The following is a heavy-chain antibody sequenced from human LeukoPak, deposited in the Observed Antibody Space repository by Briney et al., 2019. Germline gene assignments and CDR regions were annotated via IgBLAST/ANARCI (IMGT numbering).Heavy chain of an antibody. Sequence: PGRSLRLSCAASGFTFDDYAMHWVRQAPGKGLEWVSGITWNSDSIDYADSVWGRLTISRDNAENSRFLQMNRLRVEDTAVYYCTRDFGRSSYYFDFWGQGTLVTVSS. D-gene: IGHD3-16*01. CDR3: TRDFGRSSYYFDF. V-gene: IGHV3-9*01. J-gene: IGHJ4*02. CDR2: ITWNSDSI. CDR1: GFTFDDYA.